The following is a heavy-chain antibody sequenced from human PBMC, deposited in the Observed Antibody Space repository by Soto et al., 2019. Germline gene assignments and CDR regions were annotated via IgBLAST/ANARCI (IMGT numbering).Heavy chain of an antibody. Sequence: QVQLVQSGAEVKKPGASVKVSCKASGYTFTSYGISWVRQAPGQGLEWMGWISAYNGNTNYTQKFQGRVTMTTDTSTSTAYMELRSLRSDDTAVYYCARGGKYCTNCVCSFYGMDVWGQGTTVTVSS. D-gene: IGHD2-8*01. V-gene: IGHV1-18*01. CDR2: ISAYNGNT. CDR3: ARGGKYCTNCVCSFYGMDV. CDR1: GYTFTSYG. J-gene: IGHJ6*02.